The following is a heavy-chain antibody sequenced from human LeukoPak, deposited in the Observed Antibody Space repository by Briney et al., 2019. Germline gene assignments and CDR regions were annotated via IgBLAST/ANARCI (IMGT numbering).Heavy chain of an antibody. D-gene: IGHD2-2*02. V-gene: IGHV1-69*04. CDR3: AFYYCSSTSCYTRWFDY. CDR1: GGTFSSYA. CDR2: IIPIFGIA. J-gene: IGHJ4*02. Sequence: GASVKVSCKASGGTFSSYAISWVRQAPGQGLEWMGRIIPIFGIANYAQKFQGRVTITADKSTSTAYMELSSLRPEDTAVYYCAFYYCSSTSCYTRWFDYWGQGTLVTVSS.